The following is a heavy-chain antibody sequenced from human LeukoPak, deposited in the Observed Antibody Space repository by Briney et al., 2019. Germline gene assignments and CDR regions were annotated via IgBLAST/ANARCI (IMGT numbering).Heavy chain of an antibody. CDR3: AISPGVMITFGGAPATDYFDY. J-gene: IGHJ4*02. Sequence: GASLKDSCKASGYTFTGYYMHWVRQAPGQGLEWMGWINPNSGGTNYAQKFQGRVTMTRDTSISTAYMEGSRLRSDDTAVYYCAISPGVMITFGGAPATDYFDYWGQGTLVTVSS. D-gene: IGHD3-16*01. CDR2: INPNSGGT. CDR1: GYTFTGYY. V-gene: IGHV1-2*02.